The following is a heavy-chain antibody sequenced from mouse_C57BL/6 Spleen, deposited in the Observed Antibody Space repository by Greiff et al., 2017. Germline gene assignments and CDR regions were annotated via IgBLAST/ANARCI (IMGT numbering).Heavy chain of an antibody. J-gene: IGHJ2*01. Sequence: VQLQESGAELARPGASVKMSCKASGYTFTSYTMHWVKQRPGQGLEWIGYINPSSGYTKYNQKFKDKATLTADKSSSTAYMQLSSLTSEDSAVYYCARSNCVPYFDYWGQGTTRTVAS. V-gene: IGHV1-4*01. CDR1: GYTFTSYT. CDR2: INPSSGYT. D-gene: IGHD4-1*01. CDR3: ARSNCVPYFDY.